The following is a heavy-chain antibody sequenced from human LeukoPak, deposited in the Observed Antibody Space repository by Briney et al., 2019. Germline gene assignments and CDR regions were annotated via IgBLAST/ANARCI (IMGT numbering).Heavy chain of an antibody. CDR3: AGSYYDISGDADSLEY. V-gene: IGHV4-38-2*01. D-gene: IGHD3-22*01. J-gene: IGHJ4*02. CDR1: GYSISSGYY. CDR2: IYHSGNT. Sequence: SETLSLTCGVSGYSISSGYYWGWIRQPPGKGLEWIGNIYHSGNTNYNPSLKSRVTISVDTSKNQFSLKLTSVTAADTAVYYCAGSYYDISGDADSLEYWGQGTLVTVSS.